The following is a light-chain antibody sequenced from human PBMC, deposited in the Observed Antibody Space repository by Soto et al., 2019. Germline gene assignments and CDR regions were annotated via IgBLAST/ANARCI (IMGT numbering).Light chain of an antibody. Sequence: DVVMTQSPLSLPVTLGQPASISCRSSQSLVSSNGNTFSIWFQQRPGQSPMRLIYKVSNRDSAVPDRFTGSGSGPDLPREISRVEAEDVGVYYCMPASHSPSTFCQGTKVALK. J-gene: IGKJ1*01. CDR2: KVS. V-gene: IGKV2-30*01. CDR1: QSLVSSNGNTF. CDR3: MPASHSPST.